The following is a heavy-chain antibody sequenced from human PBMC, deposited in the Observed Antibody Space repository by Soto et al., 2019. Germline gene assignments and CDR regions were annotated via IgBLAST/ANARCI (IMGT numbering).Heavy chain of an antibody. J-gene: IGHJ4*02. Sequence: EVQLVESGGGLVKPGESLRLSCAASGFTFTNAWMNWVRQAPGKGLEWVGRIRSKTDGGTPDYAAPVKDRFTISRDDSKNTLYVQMNSLKTEDTAIYYCTTEKGYWGQGTLVTVSS. V-gene: IGHV3-15*07. CDR3: TTEKGY. CDR2: IRSKTDGGTP. CDR1: GFTFTNAW.